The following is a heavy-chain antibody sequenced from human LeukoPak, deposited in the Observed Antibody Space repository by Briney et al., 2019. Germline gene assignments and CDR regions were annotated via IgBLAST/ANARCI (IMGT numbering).Heavy chain of an antibody. J-gene: IGHJ4*02. V-gene: IGHV3-11*01. CDR3: ARRLQQLASSPPDY. CDR2: ISSSGSTI. D-gene: IGHD6-13*01. Sequence: GGSLRLSCAASGFTFSDYYMSWIRQAPGKGLEWVSYISSSGSTIYYADSVKGRFTISRDNAKNSLYLQMNSLRAEDTAVYYCARRLQQLASSPPDYWGQGTLVTVSS. CDR1: GFTFSDYY.